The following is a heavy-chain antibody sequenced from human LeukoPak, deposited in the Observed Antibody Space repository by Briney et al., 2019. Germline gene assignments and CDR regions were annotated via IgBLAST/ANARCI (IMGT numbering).Heavy chain of an antibody. CDR3: ARDRSGGGYYDY. D-gene: IGHD4-23*01. CDR1: GYTFTSYY. J-gene: IGHJ4*02. Sequence: GASVKVPCKASGYTFTSYYMHWVRQAPGQGLEWMGIINPSGGSTSYAQKFQGRVTMTRDTSTSTVYMELSSLRSEDTAVYYCARDRSGGGYYDYWGQGTLVTVSS. CDR2: INPSGGST. V-gene: IGHV1-46*01.